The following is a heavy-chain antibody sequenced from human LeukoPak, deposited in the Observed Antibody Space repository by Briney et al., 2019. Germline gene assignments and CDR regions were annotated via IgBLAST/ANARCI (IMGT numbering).Heavy chain of an antibody. CDR3: ASSAAAGTGAFDY. CDR1: GSSFTSYW. CDR2: IYPGDSDT. D-gene: IGHD6-13*01. V-gene: IGHV5-51*01. Sequence: GESLKISFKGSGSSFTSYWIGWVRQMPGKGLEWMGIIYPGDSDTRYSPSFQGQVTISADKSISTAYLQWSSLKASDTAMYYCASSAAAGTGAFDYWGQGTLVTVSS. J-gene: IGHJ4*02.